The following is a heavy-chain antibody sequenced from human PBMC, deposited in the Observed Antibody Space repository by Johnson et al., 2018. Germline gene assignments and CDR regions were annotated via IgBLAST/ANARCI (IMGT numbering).Heavy chain of an antibody. D-gene: IGHD2-15*01. J-gene: IGHJ6*03. CDR1: GFTFSSYA. Sequence: VQLVESGGGLVQSGGSLRLSCAASGFTFSSYAMSWVRQAPGKGLEWVSAISGSGGSTYYADSVKGRFTISRDNSKDTLYVQMNRLRAEDPALYYCAKDARVAATSYYYYYYMDVWGKGTTVTVSS. V-gene: IGHV3-23*04. CDR3: AKDARVAATSYYYYYYMDV. CDR2: ISGSGGST.